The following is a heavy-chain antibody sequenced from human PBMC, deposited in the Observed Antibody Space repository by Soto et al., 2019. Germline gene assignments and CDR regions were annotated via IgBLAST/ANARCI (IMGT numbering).Heavy chain of an antibody. CDR2: IYYSGST. J-gene: IGHJ6*03. D-gene: IGHD4-17*01. CDR3: ARLGSDYGDYSGYYYYMDV. V-gene: IGHV4-39*01. Sequence: QLQLQESGPGLVKPSETLSLTCIVSGGSISSSSYYWGWIRQPPGKGLEWIGSIYYSGSTYYNPSLKSRVTISVDTSKNQFSLKLSSVTAADTAVYYCARLGSDYGDYSGYYYYMDVWGKGTTVTVSS. CDR1: GGSISSSSYY.